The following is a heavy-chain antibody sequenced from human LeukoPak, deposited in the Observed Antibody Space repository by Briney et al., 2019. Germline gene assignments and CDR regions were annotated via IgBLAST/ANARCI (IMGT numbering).Heavy chain of an antibody. CDR2: ISGSGAYT. CDR3: AKYFASGSYYKLPH. D-gene: IGHD3-10*01. J-gene: IGHJ1*01. V-gene: IGHV3-23*01. Sequence: GGSLRLSCAASGFTFSSYAMSWVRQAPGKGLEWVSPISGSGAYTYYADSVKGRFTISRDNSKNTLYLQMNSLRAEDTAVYYCAKYFASGSYYKLPHWGQGTLVTVSS. CDR1: GFTFSSYA.